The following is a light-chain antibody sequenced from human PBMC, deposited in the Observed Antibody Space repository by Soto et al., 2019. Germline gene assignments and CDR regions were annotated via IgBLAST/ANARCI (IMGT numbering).Light chain of an antibody. CDR2: DAS. J-gene: IGKJ1*01. Sequence: DIQMTQSPSTLSASVGDPVTITCRASQTISGWLAWYQQRPGKAPNLLIFDASTLKSGVPSRFSGSGSGTELTITISSLQPDDFETYYCQHYNSYSEAFGQGTKVDIK. CDR3: QHYNSYSEA. CDR1: QTISGW. V-gene: IGKV1-5*01.